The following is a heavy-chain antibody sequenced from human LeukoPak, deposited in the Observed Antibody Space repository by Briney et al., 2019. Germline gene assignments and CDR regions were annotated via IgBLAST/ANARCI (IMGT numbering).Heavy chain of an antibody. V-gene: IGHV1-69*04. CDR2: IIPILGIA. CDR3: ARVSIAAAGYYFDY. D-gene: IGHD6-13*01. J-gene: IGHJ4*02. CDR1: GGTFSSYA. Sequence: GSSVKVSCKASGGTFSSYAISWVRQAPGQGLEWMGRIIPILGIANYAQKFQGRVTITADKSTSTAYMELSSLRSEDTAVYYCARVSIAAAGYYFDYWGQGTLVTVSP.